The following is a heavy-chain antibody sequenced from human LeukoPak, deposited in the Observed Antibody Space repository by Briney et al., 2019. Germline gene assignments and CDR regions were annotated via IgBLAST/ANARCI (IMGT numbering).Heavy chain of an antibody. J-gene: IGHJ5*02. CDR3: ARRVQYYGSGSYHENDNWFDP. V-gene: IGHV4-59*08. CDR1: GGSISSYY. D-gene: IGHD3-10*01. Sequence: SETLSLTCTVSGGSISSYYWSWIRQPPGKGLEWIGYIYYSGSTNYNPSLKSRVTISVDTSKNQFSLKLSSVTAADTAVYYCARRVQYYGSGSYHENDNWFDPWGQGTLVTVSS. CDR2: IYYSGST.